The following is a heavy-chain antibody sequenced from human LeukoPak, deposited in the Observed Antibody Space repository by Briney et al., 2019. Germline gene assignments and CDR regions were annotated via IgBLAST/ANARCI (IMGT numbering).Heavy chain of an antibody. J-gene: IGHJ6*03. V-gene: IGHV3-33*06. Sequence: GGSLRLSCAASGFTFSSYGMHWVRQAPGKGLEWVAVIWYDGSNKYYADSVKGRFTIPRDNSKNTLYLQMNSLRAEDTAVYYCAKVGATSYYHYYMDVWGKGTTVTVSS. CDR3: AKVGATSYYHYYMDV. CDR1: GFTFSSYG. CDR2: IWYDGSNK. D-gene: IGHD1-26*01.